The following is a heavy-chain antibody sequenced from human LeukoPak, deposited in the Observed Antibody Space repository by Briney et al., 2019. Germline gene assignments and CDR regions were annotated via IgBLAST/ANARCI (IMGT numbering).Heavy chain of an antibody. CDR3: AKDPPGMAH. V-gene: IGHV3-30-3*01. J-gene: IGHJ4*02. Sequence: GGSLRLSCAASGFTFSSYAMHWVRQAPGKGLEWVAVISYDGSNKYYADSVKGRFTISRDDSKNTLYLQMNSLRAEDTAVYYCAKDPPGMAHWGQGTLVTVSS. CDR2: ISYDGSNK. CDR1: GFTFSSYA. D-gene: IGHD3-10*01.